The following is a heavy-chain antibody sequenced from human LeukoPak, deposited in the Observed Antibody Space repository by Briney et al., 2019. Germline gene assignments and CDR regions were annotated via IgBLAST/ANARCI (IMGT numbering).Heavy chain of an antibody. CDR2: ISAYNGNT. CDR1: GYTFTSCG. Sequence: ASVKVSCKASGYTFTSCGISWVRQAPGQGLEGMGWISAYNGNTNYAQKLQGRVTMTTDTSTSTAYMELRSLRSDDTAVYYCARGVYCSSISCYYMDVWGKGTTVTVSS. V-gene: IGHV1-18*01. J-gene: IGHJ6*03. D-gene: IGHD2-2*01. CDR3: ARGVYCSSISCYYMDV.